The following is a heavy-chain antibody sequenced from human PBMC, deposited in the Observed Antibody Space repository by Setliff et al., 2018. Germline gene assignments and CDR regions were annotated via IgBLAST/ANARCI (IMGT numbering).Heavy chain of an antibody. CDR3: ARRGYYYGWGDSNAFDI. J-gene: IGHJ3*02. D-gene: IGHD3-10*01. Sequence: SETLSLTCTVSGGSISTSSYWGWIRQPPGKGLEWIGSIYYSGTTYYDPSLKSRVTISVDTSKNQFSLKLSSVTAADTAVYYCARRGYYYGWGDSNAFDIWGQGTMVTVSS. V-gene: IGHV4-39*01. CDR2: IYYSGTT. CDR1: GGSISTSSY.